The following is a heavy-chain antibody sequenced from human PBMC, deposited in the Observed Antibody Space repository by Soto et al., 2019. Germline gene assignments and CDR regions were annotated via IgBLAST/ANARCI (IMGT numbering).Heavy chain of an antibody. V-gene: IGHV3-74*01. J-gene: IGHJ4*02. CDR1: GFTFNNFW. CDR3: VREIR. CDR2: INNDGTST. Sequence: EVQLVESGGGLVQPGGSLRLSCAASGFTFNNFWMYWVRQTPEKGLVWVSGINNDGTSTIYADSVKGRFTISRDNAKNSLYLQMNSLTGEDTAIYYCVREIRWGQGTRVSVSS.